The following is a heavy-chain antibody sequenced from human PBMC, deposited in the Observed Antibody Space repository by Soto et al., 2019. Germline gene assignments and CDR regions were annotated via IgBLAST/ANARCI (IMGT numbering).Heavy chain of an antibody. CDR3: ARGSCGGFGELCPNFDY. CDR2: INPNSGGT. CDR1: GYTFTGYY. J-gene: IGHJ4*02. Sequence: GASVKVSCKASGYTFTGYYMHWVRQAPGQGLEWMGWINPNSGGTNYAQKFQGVVTMTRDTSISTAYMELSRLRSDDTAVYYCARGSCGGFGELCPNFDYWGQGTLVTVSS. D-gene: IGHD3-10*01. V-gene: IGHV1-2*02.